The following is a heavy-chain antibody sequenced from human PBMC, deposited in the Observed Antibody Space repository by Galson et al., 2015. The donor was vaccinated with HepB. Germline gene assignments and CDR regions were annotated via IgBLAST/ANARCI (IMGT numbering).Heavy chain of an antibody. Sequence: SVKVSCKASGGTFSSYAISWVRQAPGQGLEWMGGIIPIFGTANYAQKFQGRVTITADESTSTAYMELSSLRSEDTAVYYCASGIRGTAMVNIFDYWGQGTPVTVSS. V-gene: IGHV1-69*13. CDR1: GGTFSSYA. CDR3: ASGIRGTAMVNIFDY. CDR2: IIPIFGTA. D-gene: IGHD5-18*01. J-gene: IGHJ4*02.